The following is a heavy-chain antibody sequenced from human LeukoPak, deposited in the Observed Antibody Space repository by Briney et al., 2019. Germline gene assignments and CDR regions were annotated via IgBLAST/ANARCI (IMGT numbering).Heavy chain of an antibody. J-gene: IGHJ4*02. CDR1: GYTFTGYY. V-gene: IGHV1-2*02. Sequence: ASVKVPCKASGYTFTGYYVHWVRQAPGQGLEWMGWINPNSGGTHYDQKFQGRVTVTRDTSINTTYMQFSSLRSDDTAVYYCARGYIAAAGIDYWGQGTLVTVSS. D-gene: IGHD6-13*01. CDR2: INPNSGGT. CDR3: ARGYIAAAGIDY.